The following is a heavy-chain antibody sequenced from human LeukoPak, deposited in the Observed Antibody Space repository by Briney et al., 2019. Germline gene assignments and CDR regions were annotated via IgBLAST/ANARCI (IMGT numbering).Heavy chain of an antibody. V-gene: IGHV4-4*07. CDR2: IYTTGTT. CDR3: ARGRYCSGGSCYTNFDY. Sequence: SETLSLTCTVSDTSINTYYWSWIRQPAGKGLEWIGHIYTTGTTDYNPSLKSRVTMSIDTSKSQFSLNLRSVTAADTAVYYCARGRYCSGGSCYTNFDYWGQGTLVTVSS. J-gene: IGHJ4*02. D-gene: IGHD2-15*01. CDR1: DTSINTYY.